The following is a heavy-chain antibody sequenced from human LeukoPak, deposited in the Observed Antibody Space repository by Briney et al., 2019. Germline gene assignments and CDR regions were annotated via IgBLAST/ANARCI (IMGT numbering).Heavy chain of an antibody. V-gene: IGHV3-7*01. CDR3: XRRGYCISTNCYTPHFDY. D-gene: IGHD2-2*01. CDR2: IKQDGSER. J-gene: IGHJ4*02. Sequence: GGSLRLSCAASGFSFSSYWMTWVRQAPGKGLEWVANIKQDGSERYYVDSVEGRFTISRDNAKNSLYLQMNSLRAEDTAVYYXXRRGYCISTNCYTPHFDYWGQGTLVTVSS. CDR1: GFSFSSYW.